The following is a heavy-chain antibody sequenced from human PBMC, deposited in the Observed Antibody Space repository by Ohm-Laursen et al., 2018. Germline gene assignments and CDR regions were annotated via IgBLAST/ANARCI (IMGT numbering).Heavy chain of an antibody. CDR2: INHRGNT. V-gene: IGHV4-34*01. D-gene: IGHD2-15*01. Sequence: GTLSLTCALYSGSFGPYYWSWIRQPPGQGLEWIGEINHRGNTNYSPSLKSRVTMSVDASRNHFSLELTSVTAADTAVYYCAREYSDDGGYRYDAFDVWGHGTVVTVSS. J-gene: IGHJ3*01. CDR1: SGSFGPYY. CDR3: AREYSDDGGYRYDAFDV.